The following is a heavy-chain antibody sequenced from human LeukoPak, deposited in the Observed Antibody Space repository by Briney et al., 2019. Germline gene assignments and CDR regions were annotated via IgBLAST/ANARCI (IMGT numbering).Heavy chain of an antibody. J-gene: IGHJ4*02. D-gene: IGHD5-12*01. CDR3: AREALGMATIYY. CDR1: GGSISSYS. CDR2: IYYTGST. V-gene: IGHV4-59*12. Sequence: SETLSLPCTVSGGSISSYSWSWIRQPPGKGLEWIGYIYYTGSTYYNPSLKSRVTISVDTSKNQFSLKLTSVTAADTAVYYCAREALGMATIYYWGQGTLVTVSS.